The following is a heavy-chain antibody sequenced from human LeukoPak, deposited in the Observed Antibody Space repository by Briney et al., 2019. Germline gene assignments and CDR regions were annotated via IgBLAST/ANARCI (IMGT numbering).Heavy chain of an antibody. V-gene: IGHV1-46*01. D-gene: IGHD3-10*01. CDR3: ARDYHGSGSLTTFDC. CDR2: INPRGGSA. Sequence: GASVKVSCKASGGTFSSYAISWVRQAPGQGLEWMGIINPRGGSASSAQKFQGRVTVTRDTSTSTVYMELSSLRSEDTAVYYCARDYHGSGSLTTFDCWGQGTLVTVS. CDR1: GGTFSSYA. J-gene: IGHJ4*02.